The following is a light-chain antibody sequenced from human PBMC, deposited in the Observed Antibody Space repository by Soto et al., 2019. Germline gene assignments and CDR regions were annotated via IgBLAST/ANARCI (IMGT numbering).Light chain of an antibody. CDR2: EVV. J-gene: IGLJ1*01. Sequence: QSVLTQPPSASVSPGQSVTISCTGTKNDIGVYDFVSWYQHHPGKAPRLIIYEVVQRPSGVPDRFSGSKSGNTASLTVSGLQAADEADYFCMSYAGSNTYVFGSGTKLTVL. V-gene: IGLV2-8*01. CDR3: MSYAGSNTYV. CDR1: KNDIGVYDF.